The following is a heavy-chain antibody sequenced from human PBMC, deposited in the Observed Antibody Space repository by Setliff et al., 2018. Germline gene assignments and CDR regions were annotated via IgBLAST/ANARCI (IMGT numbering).Heavy chain of an antibody. CDR2: ISVYNGDT. Sequence: ASVKVSCKASGYTFRNYAFAWVRQAPGQGLEWVGWISVYNGDTNYAQKFQGRVTLTTDTSTSTAYMELRSLTSDHSAFYYCARAPSVELVTIRTNSWFTYWGQGTLVTVSS. CDR1: GYTFRNYA. CDR3: ARAPSVELVTIRTNSWFTY. D-gene: IGHD5-18*01. V-gene: IGHV1-18*01. J-gene: IGHJ4*02.